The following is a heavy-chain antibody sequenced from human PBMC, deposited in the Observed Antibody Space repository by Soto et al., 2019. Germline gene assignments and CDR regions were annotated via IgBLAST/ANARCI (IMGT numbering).Heavy chain of an antibody. CDR1: GFTFSSYA. J-gene: IGHJ4*02. V-gene: IGHV3-23*01. CDR2: ISGSGGST. CDR3: AKKIAAADFAY. Sequence: PGGSLRLSCAASGFTFSSYAMSWVRQAPGKGLEWVSAISGSGGSTYYADSVKGRFTISRDNSKNPFYLKLTSLRAEDTAVYYGAKKIAAADFAYGGQGTLVTVSS. D-gene: IGHD6-25*01.